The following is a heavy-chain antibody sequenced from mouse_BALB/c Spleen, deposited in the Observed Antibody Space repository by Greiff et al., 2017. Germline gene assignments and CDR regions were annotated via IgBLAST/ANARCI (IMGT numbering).Heavy chain of an antibody. CDR1: GYAFTNYL. J-gene: IGHJ3*01. Sequence: VQLQESGAELVRPGTSVKVSCKASGYAFTNYLIEWVKQRPGQGLEWIGVINPGSGGTNYNEKFKGKTTLTADKSSSTAYMQLSSLTSDDSAVYYCARRSWGFAYWGKGTLVTVSA. V-gene: IGHV1-54*01. CDR3: ARRSWGFAY. D-gene: IGHD4-1*01. CDR2: INPGSGGT.